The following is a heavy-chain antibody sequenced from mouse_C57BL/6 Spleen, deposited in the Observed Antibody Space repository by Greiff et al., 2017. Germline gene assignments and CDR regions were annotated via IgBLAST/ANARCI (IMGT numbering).Heavy chain of an antibody. CDR2: IDPSDSYT. CDR1: GYTFTSYW. V-gene: IGHV1-50*01. D-gene: IGHD1-1*01. CDR3: AKAITTVVATRAMDY. Sequence: QVQLKQPGAELVKPGASVKLSCKASGYTFTSYWMQWVKQRPGQGLEWIGEIDPSDSYTNYNQKFKGKATLTVDTSSSTAYMQLSSLTSEDSAVYYCAKAITTVVATRAMDYWGQGTSVTVSS. J-gene: IGHJ4*01.